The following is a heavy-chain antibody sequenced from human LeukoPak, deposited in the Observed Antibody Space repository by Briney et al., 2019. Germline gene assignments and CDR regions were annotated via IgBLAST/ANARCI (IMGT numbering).Heavy chain of an antibody. V-gene: IGHV3-48*03. CDR1: GFTFSNFE. CDR2: ISSSATAI. CDR3: AKDRGDGYNSPYYFDY. Sequence: GGSLRLSCAASGFTFSNFEMNWVRQAPGKGLEWLSYISSSATAIYYADSVKGRFTISRDNSKNSLYLQMNSLRTEDTALYYCAKDRGDGYNSPYYFDYWGQGTLVTVSS. D-gene: IGHD5-24*01. J-gene: IGHJ4*02.